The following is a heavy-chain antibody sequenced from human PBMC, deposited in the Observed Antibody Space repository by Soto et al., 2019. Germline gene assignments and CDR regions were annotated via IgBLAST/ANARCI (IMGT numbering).Heavy chain of an antibody. D-gene: IGHD2-15*01. J-gene: IGHJ2*01. CDR3: ARDKISVVAATPHWYFDL. Sequence: AGGSLRLSCAASGFTFSSYSMNWVRQAPGKGLEWVSSISSSSSYIYYADSVKGRFTISRDNAKNSLYLQMNSLRAEDTAVYYCARDKISVVAATPHWYFDLWGRGTLVTVSS. CDR2: ISSSSSYI. V-gene: IGHV3-21*01. CDR1: GFTFSSYS.